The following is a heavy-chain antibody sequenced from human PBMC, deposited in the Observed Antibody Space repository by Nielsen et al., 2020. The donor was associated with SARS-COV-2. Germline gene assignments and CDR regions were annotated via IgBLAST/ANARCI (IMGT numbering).Heavy chain of an antibody. J-gene: IGHJ3*02. V-gene: IGHV3-30*18. CDR1: GFAFNTYG. Sequence: GKSLKISCAASGFAFNTYGMHWVRQAPGKGLVWVAVMSFDGNNEYYADSVKGRFTISRDNSKNTLYLQMNSLRAEDTAVYYCAKDMVPVLLWFEGDAFDIWGQGTMVTVSS. D-gene: IGHD5-18*01. CDR2: MSFDGNNE. CDR3: AKDMVPVLLWFEGDAFDI.